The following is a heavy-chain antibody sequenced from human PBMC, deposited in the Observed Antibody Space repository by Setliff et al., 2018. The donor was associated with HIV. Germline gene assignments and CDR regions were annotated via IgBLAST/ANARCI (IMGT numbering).Heavy chain of an antibody. J-gene: IGHJ6*02. D-gene: IGHD4-4*01. CDR3: ARAGLTTVTNSYGMDV. CDR2: IIPIFGTP. CDR1: GGTFSSYA. V-gene: IGHV1-69*13. Sequence: SVKVSCKASGGTFSSYATNWVRQAPGQGLEWMGGIIPIFGTPNYAQKFKGRVTITADESTSTAYMELSSLRSEDTAVYYCARAGLTTVTNSYGMDVWGQGTTVTVSS.